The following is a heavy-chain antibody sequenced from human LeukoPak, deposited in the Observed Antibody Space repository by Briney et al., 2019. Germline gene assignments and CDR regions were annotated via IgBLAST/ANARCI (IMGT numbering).Heavy chain of an antibody. V-gene: IGHV4/OR15-8*01. Sequence: SETLSLTCDVSGGSIDSTNWWNWVRQPPGKGLEWIGEIHHDGRINYNPSLKSRVSLSVDKSKNQFSLRLNSVTAADTAMYYCARSHDHLWGNYPDYWGQGTLVTVSS. J-gene: IGHJ4*02. D-gene: IGHD3-16*02. CDR3: ARSHDHLWGNYPDY. CDR1: GGSIDSTNW. CDR2: IHHDGRI.